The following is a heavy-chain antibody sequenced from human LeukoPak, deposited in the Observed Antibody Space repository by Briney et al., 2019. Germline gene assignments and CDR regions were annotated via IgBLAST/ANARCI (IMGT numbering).Heavy chain of an antibody. Sequence: SETLSLTCTVSGGSISSYYWSWIRQPPGKGLEWIGYIYYSGGTNYNPSLKSRVTISVDTSKKQFSLRLSSVTAADTAVYYCARWGGDSSGNFDYWGQGTLVTVSS. CDR3: ARWGGDSSGNFDY. J-gene: IGHJ4*02. CDR2: IYYSGGT. V-gene: IGHV4-59*08. CDR1: GGSISSYY. D-gene: IGHD3-22*01.